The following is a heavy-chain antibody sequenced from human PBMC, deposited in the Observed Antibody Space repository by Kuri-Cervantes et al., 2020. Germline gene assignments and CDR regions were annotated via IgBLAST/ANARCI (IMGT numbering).Heavy chain of an antibody. Sequence: ASVKVSCKASGYTFTSYAMNWVRQAPGQGLEWMGWVNTKTGNTTYAQGFTGRFVFSLDTSVSTAYLQISSLKADDTAVYYCASGYYYDSSGYITALDPWGQGTLVTVSS. J-gene: IGHJ5*02. CDR3: ASGYYYDSSGYITALDP. D-gene: IGHD3-22*01. V-gene: IGHV7-4-1*02. CDR1: GYTFTSYA. CDR2: VNTKTGNT.